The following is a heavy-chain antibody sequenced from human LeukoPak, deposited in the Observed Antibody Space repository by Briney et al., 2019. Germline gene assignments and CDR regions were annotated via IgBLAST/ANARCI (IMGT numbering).Heavy chain of an antibody. J-gene: IGHJ4*02. D-gene: IGHD6-19*01. Sequence: GGSLTLSCVGSGFTFSSYAMNWVRQAPGKGLEWVSGISGSGSASYYADSVKGRFTISRDNSRNTLYLQMNYLSVDDTAVYYCTKARYSNAWDYSDYWGQGTLVTVSS. CDR2: ISGSGSAS. CDR3: TKARYSNAWDYSDY. V-gene: IGHV3-23*01. CDR1: GFTFSSYA.